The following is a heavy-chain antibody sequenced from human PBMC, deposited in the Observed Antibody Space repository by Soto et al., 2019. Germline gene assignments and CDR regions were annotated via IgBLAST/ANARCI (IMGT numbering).Heavy chain of an antibody. J-gene: IGHJ6*02. D-gene: IGHD3-9*01. CDR1: GYTFTGYY. Sequence: ASVKVSCKASGYTFTGYYMHWVRQAPGQGLEWMGWINPNSGGTNYAQKFQGWVTMTRDTSISTAYMELSRLRSDDTALYYCARGGLRYFDWLSRMDVWGQGTTVTVSS. CDR3: ARGGLRYFDWLSRMDV. CDR2: INPNSGGT. V-gene: IGHV1-2*04.